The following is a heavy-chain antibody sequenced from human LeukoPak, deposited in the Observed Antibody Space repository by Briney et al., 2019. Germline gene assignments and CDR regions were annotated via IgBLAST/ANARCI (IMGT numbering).Heavy chain of an antibody. CDR2: INHSGST. D-gene: IGHD2-15*01. CDR3: ARRVAAPNDAFDI. Sequence: SGTLSLTCAVYGGSFSGYYWSWIRQPPGKGLEWIGEINHSGSTNYNPSLKSRVTISVDTSKNQFSLKLSSVTAADTAVYYCARRVAAPNDAFDIWGQGTMVTVSS. J-gene: IGHJ3*02. CDR1: GGSFSGYY. V-gene: IGHV4-34*01.